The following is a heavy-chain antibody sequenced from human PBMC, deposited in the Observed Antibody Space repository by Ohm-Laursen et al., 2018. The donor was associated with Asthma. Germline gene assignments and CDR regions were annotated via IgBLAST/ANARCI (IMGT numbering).Heavy chain of an antibody. Sequence: GTLSLTCTVSGGSISSYYWSWIRQPPGKGLEWIGYIYYSGSTNYNPSLKSRVTISVDTSKNQFSLKLSSVTAADTAVYYCAREAVAGAFDIWGQGTMVTVSS. CDR2: IYYSGST. J-gene: IGHJ3*02. V-gene: IGHV4-59*01. CDR3: AREAVAGAFDI. D-gene: IGHD6-19*01. CDR1: GGSISSYY.